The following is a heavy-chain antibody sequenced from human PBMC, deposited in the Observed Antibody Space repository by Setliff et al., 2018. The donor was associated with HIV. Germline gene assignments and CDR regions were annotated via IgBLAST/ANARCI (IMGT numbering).Heavy chain of an antibody. CDR2: MNPNTGQT. CDR3: AIGGGDGHPTWVY. Sequence: ASVKVSCKASGYTFINYDVNWVRQATGHGLEWMGWMNPNTGQTAYAQKFQGRFTITTDTSASTAYLQLSALRSEDTAVFYCAIGGGDGHPTWVYWGLGTLVTVSS. CDR1: GYTFINYD. V-gene: IGHV1-8*03. D-gene: IGHD3-16*01. J-gene: IGHJ4*02.